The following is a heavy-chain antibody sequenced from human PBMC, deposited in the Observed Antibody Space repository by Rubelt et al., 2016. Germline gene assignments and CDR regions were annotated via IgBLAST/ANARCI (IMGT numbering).Heavy chain of an antibody. D-gene: IGHD2-15*01. V-gene: IGHV4-34*01. CDR2: INHSGST. CDR1: GGSFSGYY. J-gene: IGHJ4*02. Sequence: QVQLQQWGAGLLKPSETLSLTCAVYGGSFSGYYWSWIRQPPGKGLEWIGEINHSGSTNYNPSIKGGVTNSVDPSNAQFSRKLGSVTAADTAVYYCARALRSGGNPQTVFPLDYWGQGTLVNVSS. CDR3: ARALRSGGNPQTVFPLDY.